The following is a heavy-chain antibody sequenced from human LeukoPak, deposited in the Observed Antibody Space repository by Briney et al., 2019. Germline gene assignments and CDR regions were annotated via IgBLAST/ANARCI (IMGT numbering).Heavy chain of an antibody. CDR3: ARGGYGAYYFDL. J-gene: IGHJ2*01. Sequence: PGGSLRLSCAASGFTFSHFWMHWVRQVPGKGLVWVSRISNDGSRTAYADSVKGRFTISRDNAENTLYLQMNSLRAEDTAVYYCARGGYGAYYFDLWGRGTLVTVSS. V-gene: IGHV3-74*01. D-gene: IGHD4-17*01. CDR2: ISNDGSRT. CDR1: GFTFSHFW.